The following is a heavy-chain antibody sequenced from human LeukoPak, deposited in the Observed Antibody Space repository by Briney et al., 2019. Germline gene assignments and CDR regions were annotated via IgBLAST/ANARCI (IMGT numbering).Heavy chain of an antibody. CDR1: GXTFSNYA. CDR3: AREGTSGWSLFDY. V-gene: IGHV3-66*01. D-gene: IGHD6-19*01. J-gene: IGHJ4*02. CDR2: IYSGGST. Sequence: GGSLTLSCAASGXTFSNYAMSWVRQAPGKGVEGVSVIYSGGSTNYADCVKGRFTISRDISKNMLYLQMNRLRAEDTAVYYCAREGTSGWSLFDYWGQGTLVTVSS.